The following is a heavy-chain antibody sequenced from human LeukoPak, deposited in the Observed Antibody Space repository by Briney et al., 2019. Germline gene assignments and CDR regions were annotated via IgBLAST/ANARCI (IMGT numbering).Heavy chain of an antibody. V-gene: IGHV4-34*01. J-gene: IGHJ4*02. CDR3: ARGRDY. Sequence: GSLRLSCAASGFTFSSYWMSWVRQAPGKGLEWIGEINHSGSTNYNPSLKSRVTISVDTSKNQFSLKLSSVTAADTAVYYCARGRDYWGQGTLVTVSS. CDR2: INHSGST. CDR1: GFTFSSYW.